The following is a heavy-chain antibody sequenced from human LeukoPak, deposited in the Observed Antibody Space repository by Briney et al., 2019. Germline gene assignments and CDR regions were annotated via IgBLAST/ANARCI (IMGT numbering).Heavy chain of an antibody. D-gene: IGHD4-23*01. J-gene: IGHJ4*02. CDR3: TRGSGGRRDN. V-gene: IGHV1-8*01. CDR2: MNPNSGNT. CDR1: GYTFTSCD. Sequence: ASVKVSCKASGYTFTSCDINWVRQATGQGLEWMGWMNPNSGNTGYGQSFQGRIAMTRDISIGTAYMELSNLTSEDTAIYYCTRGSGGRRDNWGQGTLVTVSA.